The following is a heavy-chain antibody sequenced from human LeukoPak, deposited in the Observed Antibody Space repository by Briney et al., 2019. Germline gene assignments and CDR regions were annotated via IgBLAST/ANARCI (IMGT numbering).Heavy chain of an antibody. V-gene: IGHV4-39*01. CDR3: ARQYGPGYSSTWYFDY. CDR2: IYDSGNT. D-gene: IGHD6-13*01. J-gene: IGHJ4*02. Sequence: SETLSLTCTVSGGSISSSAYSWGWIRQPPGKGLDWIGNIYDSGNTYYNPSLKSRVTISVDTSKNQFSLKLNSVTAADTAVYYCARQYGPGYSSTWYFDYWGPGTLVTVSS. CDR1: GGSISSSAYS.